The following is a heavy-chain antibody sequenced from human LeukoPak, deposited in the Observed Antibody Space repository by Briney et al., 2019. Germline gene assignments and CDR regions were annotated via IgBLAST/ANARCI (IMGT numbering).Heavy chain of an antibody. CDR1: GGSISSYY. D-gene: IGHD3-9*01. CDR3: AGGRSIFRF. Sequence: PSETLSLTCTVSGGSISSYYWSWIRQPAGKGLEWIGYIYYSGSTNSNPSLKSRVTISVDTSRNQFSLKLSSVTAADTAVYYCAGGRSIFRFWGQGTLVTVSS. CDR2: IYYSGST. V-gene: IGHV4-59*01. J-gene: IGHJ4*02.